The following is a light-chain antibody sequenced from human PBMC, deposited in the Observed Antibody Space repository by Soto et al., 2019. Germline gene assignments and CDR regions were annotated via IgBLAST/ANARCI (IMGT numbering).Light chain of an antibody. Sequence: TQSVASRSLSPGQRRTLCCMSSQSVSSYLAWYQQKPGQAHRLILYDAYKRATGIPARFSGSGCGTDFTLTTGRLQAEDFAFYYCQESNNWPPITVSSGPRLDIK. CDR1: QSVSSY. CDR3: QESNNWPPIT. J-gene: IGKJ5*01. CDR2: DAY. V-gene: IGKV3-11*01.